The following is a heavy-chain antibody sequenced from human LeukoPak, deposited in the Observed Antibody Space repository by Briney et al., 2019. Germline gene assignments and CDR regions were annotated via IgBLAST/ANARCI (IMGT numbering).Heavy chain of an antibody. D-gene: IGHD5-18*01. J-gene: IGHJ4*02. CDR3: AKGGGQLWLRFDY. CDR2: IYYSGST. Sequence: PSETLSLTCAVSGYSISSSNWWGWIRQPPGKGLEWIGYIYYSGSTYYNPSLKSRVTMSVDTSKNQFSLKLSSVTAVDTALYYCAKGGGQLWLRFDYWGQGTLVTVSS. CDR1: GYSISSSNW. V-gene: IGHV4-28*03.